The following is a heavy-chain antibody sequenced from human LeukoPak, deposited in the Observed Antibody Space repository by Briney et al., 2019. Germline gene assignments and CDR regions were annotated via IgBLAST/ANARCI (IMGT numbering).Heavy chain of an antibody. CDR1: GYTFTSYY. D-gene: IGHD3-10*01. J-gene: IGHJ5*02. CDR2: INPSGGST. CDR3: ARVFMVRGVNNWFDP. V-gene: IGHV1-46*01. Sequence: EASVKVSCKASGYTFTSYYMHWVRQAPGQGLEWMGIINPSGGSTSYAQKFQGRVTMTRDTSTSTVYMELSSLRSEDTAVYYCARVFMVRGVNNWFDPWGQGTLVTVSS.